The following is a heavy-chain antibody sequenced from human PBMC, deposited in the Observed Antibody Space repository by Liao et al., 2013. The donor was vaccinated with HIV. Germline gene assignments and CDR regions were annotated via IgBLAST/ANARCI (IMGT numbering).Heavy chain of an antibody. CDR2: VAYGGNTH. CDR1: GDSISSSNKY. D-gene: IGHD3-3*01. V-gene: IGHV4-39*01. Sequence: QVQLQQSGPGLVKPSETLSLTCAVSGDSISSSNKYWGWIRQPPGKGLEWIGHVAYGGNTHHYSPSLNNRVTISVDTSTNEFSLKLSSVTAADTAVYFCARKFVRITLFEIVKTPPHFDFWGQGTLVTVSS. J-gene: IGHJ4*02. CDR3: ARKFVRITLFEIVKTPPHFDF.